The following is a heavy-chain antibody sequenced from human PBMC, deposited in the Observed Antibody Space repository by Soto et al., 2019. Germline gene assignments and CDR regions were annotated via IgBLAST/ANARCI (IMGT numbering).Heavy chain of an antibody. CDR1: GFPFTSYA. CDR2: ISGSGGGT. Sequence: GGSLRLSCAASGFPFTSYAMSWVRQAPGKGLEWVSLISGSGGGTYYADSVKGRFTISRDNSKNTLYLQVNSLRAEDTAVYYCGKSYYYDSSGDYKTIFAYDYWGQGALVTVSS. D-gene: IGHD3-22*01. J-gene: IGHJ4*02. CDR3: GKSYYYDSSGDYKTIFAYDY. V-gene: IGHV3-23*01.